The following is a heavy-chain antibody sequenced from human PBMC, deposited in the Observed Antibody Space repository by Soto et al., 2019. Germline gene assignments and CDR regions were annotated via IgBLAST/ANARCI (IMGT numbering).Heavy chain of an antibody. D-gene: IGHD6-13*01. Sequence: ASVSVSCKASGYTFTSYGISWVRQAPGQGLEWMGWISAYNGNTNYAQKLQGRVTMTTDTSTSTAYMELRSLRSDDTAVYYCARDGGIYRSSWPSECWGKGNMVSVSS. J-gene: IGHJ4*02. CDR1: GYTFTSYG. V-gene: IGHV1-18*01. CDR3: ARDGGIYRSSWPSEC. CDR2: ISAYNGNT.